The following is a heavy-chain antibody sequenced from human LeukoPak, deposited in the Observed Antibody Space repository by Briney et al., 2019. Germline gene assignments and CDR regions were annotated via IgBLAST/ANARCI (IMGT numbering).Heavy chain of an antibody. V-gene: IGHV3-48*03. J-gene: IGHJ4*02. D-gene: IGHD4-23*01. CDR1: GVTFSSYE. CDR2: ISSSGSTI. CDR3: ARVDDYGGKPFDY. Sequence: GGSLRLSCAASGVTFSSYEMNWVRQAPGKGLEWVSYISSSGSTIYYADSVKGRFTISRDNAKNSLYLQMNSLRAEDTAVYYCARVDDYGGKPFDYWGQGTLVTVSS.